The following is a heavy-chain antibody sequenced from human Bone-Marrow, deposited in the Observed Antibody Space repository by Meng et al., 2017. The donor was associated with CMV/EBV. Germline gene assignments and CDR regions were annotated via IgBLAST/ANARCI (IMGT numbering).Heavy chain of an antibody. J-gene: IGHJ5*02. D-gene: IGHD4-17*01. CDR3: AREPTGFPNLFDP. V-gene: IGHV4-39*07. Sequence: GSLRLSCSVSGGSISSSNSYHWAWIRQPPGKGMEWIGNIFYSGTTYYNPSLESRVTRSLDTSKDQFSLKLTSVTAADTAVYYCAREPTGFPNLFDPWGQGTLVTVSS. CDR1: GGSISSSNSYH. CDR2: IFYSGTT.